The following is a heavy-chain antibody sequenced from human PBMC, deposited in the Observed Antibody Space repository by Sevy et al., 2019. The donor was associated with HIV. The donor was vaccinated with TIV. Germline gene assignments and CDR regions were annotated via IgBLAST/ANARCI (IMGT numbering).Heavy chain of an antibody. CDR3: VRLNDYFGY. J-gene: IGHJ4*02. Sequence: GGSLRLSCAASGFNFTNYWMSWVRQAPGKGLEWVANIEYDEEEKNYLDSVKGRFTISRDDAKNSLFLQINSLRAEDTAVYYCVRLNDYFGYWGQGTLVTVSS. V-gene: IGHV3-7*01. CDR1: GFNFTNYW. CDR2: IEYDEEEK.